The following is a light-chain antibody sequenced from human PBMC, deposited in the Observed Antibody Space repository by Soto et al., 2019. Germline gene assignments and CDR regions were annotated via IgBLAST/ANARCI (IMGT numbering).Light chain of an antibody. J-gene: IGLJ3*02. CDR3: AAWDDSLNGPNWV. Sequence: QSVLTQPPSASGTPGRRGTFPGSGAASNIGINTVNWYRQLPGTAPKLLIYSNNQRPSGVPDRFSGSKSGTSASLAISGLQSEDEADYYCAAWDDSLNGPNWVFGGGTKLTVL. CDR2: SNN. CDR1: ASNIGINT. V-gene: IGLV1-44*01.